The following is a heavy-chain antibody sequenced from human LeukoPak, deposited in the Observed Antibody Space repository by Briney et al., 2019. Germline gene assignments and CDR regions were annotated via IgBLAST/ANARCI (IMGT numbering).Heavy chain of an antibody. CDR1: GFTFSGYW. D-gene: IGHD3-22*01. Sequence: GGSLRLSCAASGFTFSGYWMHWVRQAPGKGLIWVSRINSDGGDTTYADSVRGRFTISRGNSKNTLYLQMNSLRTEDTAVYFCAKEIYYDSSAFFDYWGQGTLVTVSS. CDR2: INSDGGDT. CDR3: AKEIYYDSSAFFDY. J-gene: IGHJ4*02. V-gene: IGHV3-74*01.